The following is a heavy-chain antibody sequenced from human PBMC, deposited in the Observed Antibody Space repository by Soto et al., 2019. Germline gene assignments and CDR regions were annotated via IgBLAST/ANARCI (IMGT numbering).Heavy chain of an antibody. CDR1: GGSISSSSYY. D-gene: IGHD6-19*01. Sequence: PSETLSLTCTVSGGSISSSSYYWGWIRQPPGKGLEWIGSIYYSGSTYYNPSLKSRVTISVDTSKNQFSLKLSSVTAADTAVYYCARHALVYSSGIYYFDYWGQGTLVTVSS. CDR3: ARHALVYSSGIYYFDY. J-gene: IGHJ4*02. V-gene: IGHV4-39*01. CDR2: IYYSGST.